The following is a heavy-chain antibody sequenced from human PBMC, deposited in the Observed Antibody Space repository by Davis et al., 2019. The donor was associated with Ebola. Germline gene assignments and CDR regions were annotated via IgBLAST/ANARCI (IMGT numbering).Heavy chain of an antibody. D-gene: IGHD3-16*01. CDR2: ISYDGSNK. CDR3: ARPPQPWVWYYYMDV. V-gene: IGHV3-30*03. J-gene: IGHJ6*03. CDR1: GFTFSSYG. Sequence: PGGSLRLSCAASGFTFSSYGMHWVRQAPGKGLEWVAVISYDGSNKYYADSVKGRFTISRDNSKNTLYLQMNSLRAEDTAVYYCARPPQPWVWYYYMDVWGKGTTVTVSS.